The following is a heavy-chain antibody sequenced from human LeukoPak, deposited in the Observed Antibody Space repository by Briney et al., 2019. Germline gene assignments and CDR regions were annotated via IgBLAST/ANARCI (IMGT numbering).Heavy chain of an antibody. Sequence: SETLSLTCAVYGGSFSGYYWGWIRQPPGKGLEWIGEINHSGSTNYNPSLKSRVTISVDKSKNQFSLKLSSVTAADTAVYYCARDGDSSGHWMNFFDYWGQGTLVTVSS. V-gene: IGHV4-34*01. CDR1: GGSFSGYY. D-gene: IGHD3-22*01. CDR2: INHSGST. CDR3: ARDGDSSGHWMNFFDY. J-gene: IGHJ4*02.